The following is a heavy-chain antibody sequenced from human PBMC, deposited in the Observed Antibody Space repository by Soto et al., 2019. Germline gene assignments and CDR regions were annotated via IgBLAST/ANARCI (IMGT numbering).Heavy chain of an antibody. D-gene: IGHD6-6*01. CDR3: ARDSGSPARIAARLGDYYYYYGMDV. V-gene: IGHV1-18*01. Sequence: QVPLVQYGAEVKKPGASVKVSCKASGYTFTSYGISWVRQAPGQGLEWMGWISAYNGNTNYAQKLQGRVTMTTDTSTSTAYMELRSLRSDDTAVYYCARDSGSPARIAARLGDYYYYYGMDVWGQGTTVTVSS. CDR2: ISAYNGNT. J-gene: IGHJ6*02. CDR1: GYTFTSYG.